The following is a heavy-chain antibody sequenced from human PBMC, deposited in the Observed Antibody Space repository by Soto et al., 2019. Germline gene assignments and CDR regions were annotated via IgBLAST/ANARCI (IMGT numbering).Heavy chain of an antibody. CDR3: ARGGVSTRTFDY. D-gene: IGHD3-3*01. J-gene: IGHJ4*02. Sequence: GESLKISWKGSGYNFAGYWIAWVRQMPGKGLELMGIIYPSDSDTRYRPSFQGKVTISADKSISSAYLQWSSLRASDTAMYYCARGGVSTRTFDYWGQGTPVTVSS. CDR1: GYNFAGYW. V-gene: IGHV5-51*01. CDR2: IYPSDSDT.